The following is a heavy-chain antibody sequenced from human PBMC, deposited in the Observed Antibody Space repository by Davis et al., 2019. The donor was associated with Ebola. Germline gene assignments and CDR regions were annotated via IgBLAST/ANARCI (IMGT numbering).Heavy chain of an antibody. CDR3: AHNSTLSALDL. V-gene: IGHV4-59*12. CDR2: VYYAGSP. CDR1: GGSISNYY. D-gene: IGHD2/OR15-2a*01. J-gene: IGHJ3*01. Sequence: PGGSLRLSCTVSGGSISNYYWSWIRQSPGKGLEWIGNVYYAGSPTYNPSFKGRAIISVDTSKTHFSLKLTSLTAADTAMYFCAHNSTLSALDLWGPGTMVIVSS.